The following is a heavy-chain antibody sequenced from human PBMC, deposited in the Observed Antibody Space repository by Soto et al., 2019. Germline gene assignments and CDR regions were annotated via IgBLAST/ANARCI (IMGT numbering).Heavy chain of an antibody. Sequence: QVQLQESGPGLVKPSETLSVTCTVCGGSISSFHWSWIRQPPGKGLEWIGNIYYSGNTKYNPSLKSRVTISVDTSKNQYSLRLSSVTAADTAVYYCARHLSGGSYPLDHWGQGTLVTVSS. J-gene: IGHJ4*02. V-gene: IGHV4-59*08. CDR2: IYYSGNT. CDR3: ARHLSGGSYPLDH. CDR1: GGSISSFH. D-gene: IGHD2-15*01.